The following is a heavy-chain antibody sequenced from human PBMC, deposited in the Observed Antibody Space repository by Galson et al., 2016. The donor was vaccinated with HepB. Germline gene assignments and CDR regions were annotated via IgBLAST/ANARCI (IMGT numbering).Heavy chain of an antibody. CDR2: IFYNGIT. D-gene: IGHD3-10*01. CDR3: ARHFSSGTIPFDV. CDR1: GSSVNSGGYY. V-gene: IGHV4-31*03. Sequence: TLFLTCTVSGSSVNSGGYYWHWIRQHPGKGLAWIGYIFYNGITSYNKSLKSRVTISLDTSKSQFSLNLSSVTAADTAVYFCARHFSSGTIPFDVWGQGTMVIVSS. J-gene: IGHJ3*01.